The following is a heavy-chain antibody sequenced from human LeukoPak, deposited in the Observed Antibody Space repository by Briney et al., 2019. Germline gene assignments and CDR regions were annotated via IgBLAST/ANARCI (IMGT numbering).Heavy chain of an antibody. Sequence: PSETLSLTCAVSGDSISSSHWWSWVRQPPGQGLEWIGEVFHSGSTNYKPSLKSRVTISVDTSKNQFSLKLSSVTAADTAVYYCARDVGQQLVSWGQGTLVTVSS. CDR1: GDSISSSHW. CDR3: ARDVGQQLVS. D-gene: IGHD6-13*01. CDR2: VFHSGST. V-gene: IGHV4-4*02. J-gene: IGHJ4*02.